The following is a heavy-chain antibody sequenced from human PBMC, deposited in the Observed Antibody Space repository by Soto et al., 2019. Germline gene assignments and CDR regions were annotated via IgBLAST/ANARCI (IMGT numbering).Heavy chain of an antibody. V-gene: IGHV2-70*20. CDR3: ARIVGVDEAYDM. Sequence: SCPTLVNPTQTLTLTCTVSGFSLTTSGMCVSWVRQPPGKALEWLALIDWDDDKYYNTSLQTRLTISKDPSKNQVVLTMTNMDRVDTATYYCARIVGVDEAYDMWGQGTMVTFSS. CDR1: GFSLTTSGMC. D-gene: IGHD3-3*01. CDR2: IDWDDDK. J-gene: IGHJ3*02.